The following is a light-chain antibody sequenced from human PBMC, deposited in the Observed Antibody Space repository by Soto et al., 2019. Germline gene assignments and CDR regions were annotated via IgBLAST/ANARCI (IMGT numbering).Light chain of an antibody. Sequence: QSAPIQPASVSGSPGQSITISCTGTSSDVGIYNLVSWYQHYPGRAPKLLLYAVSKWPSGISHRFSGSKSGNTASLTISGLQAEDEADYYCCSYAGSRTWVFGGGTKLTVL. CDR1: SSDVGIYNL. CDR3: CSYAGSRTWV. V-gene: IGLV2-23*02. J-gene: IGLJ3*02. CDR2: AVS.